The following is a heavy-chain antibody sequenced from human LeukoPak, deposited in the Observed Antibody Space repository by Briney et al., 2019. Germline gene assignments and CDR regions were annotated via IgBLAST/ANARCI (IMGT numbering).Heavy chain of an antibody. CDR2: ISGSGGST. V-gene: IGHV3-23*01. Sequence: PGGSLRLSCAASGFTFSSYVMSWVRQTPEKGLEWVSGISGSGGSTYYADSVKGRFTISRDNSKNTLYLQMNSLRAEDTGIYSCAKEGPGGGSYFDYWAQGTLVTVSS. CDR1: GFTFSSYV. CDR3: AKEGPGGGSYFDY. J-gene: IGHJ4*02. D-gene: IGHD1-26*01.